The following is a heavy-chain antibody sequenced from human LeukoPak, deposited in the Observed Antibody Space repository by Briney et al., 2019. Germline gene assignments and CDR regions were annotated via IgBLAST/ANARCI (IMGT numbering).Heavy chain of an antibody. Sequence: SETLSLTCAVYGGSFSGYYWSWIRQPPGKGLEWIGYIYYSGSTNYNPSLKSRVTISVDTSKNQFSLKLSSVTAADTAVYYCARGSDFWSGYDDYWGQGTLVTVSS. J-gene: IGHJ4*02. D-gene: IGHD3-3*01. CDR2: IYYSGST. CDR1: GGSFSGYY. CDR3: ARGSDFWSGYDDY. V-gene: IGHV4-59*01.